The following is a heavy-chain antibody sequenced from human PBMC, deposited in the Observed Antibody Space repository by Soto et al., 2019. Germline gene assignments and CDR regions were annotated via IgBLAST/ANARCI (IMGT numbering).Heavy chain of an antibody. V-gene: IGHV1-18*04. CDR1: GYTFTSYG. Sequence: ASVKVSCTASGYTFTSYGISWVRQAPGQGLEWMGWISAYNGNTNYAQKLQGRVTMTTDTSTSTAYMELRSLRSDDTAVYYCARGQQQLVFSWFDPWGQGTLVTVSS. CDR2: ISAYNGNT. D-gene: IGHD6-13*01. CDR3: ARGQQQLVFSWFDP. J-gene: IGHJ5*02.